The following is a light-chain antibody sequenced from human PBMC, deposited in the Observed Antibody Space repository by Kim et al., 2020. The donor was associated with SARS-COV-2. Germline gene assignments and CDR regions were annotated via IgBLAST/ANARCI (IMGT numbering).Light chain of an antibody. CDR1: HSVDRN. CDR2: DAS. J-gene: IGKJ4*01. Sequence: IVLTQSPATLSLSPGERATLSCRASHSVDRNLLWYQQRPGQAPRLLIYDASNKATGIPARFSGSGSGTDFTLTISSLEPEDFAVYYCQERTNWPKLTFGGGTKLEI. CDR3: QERTNWPKLT. V-gene: IGKV3-11*01.